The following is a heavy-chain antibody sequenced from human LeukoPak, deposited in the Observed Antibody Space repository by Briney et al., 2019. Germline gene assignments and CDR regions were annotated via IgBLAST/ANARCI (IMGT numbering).Heavy chain of an antibody. D-gene: IGHD4-17*01. J-gene: IGHJ5*02. Sequence: NPSETLSLTCAVYGGSFSGYYCSWIRQPPGKGLEWIGEINHSGSTNYNPSLKSRVTISVDTSKNQFSLKLSSVTAADTAVYYCARGPYGDYGRSWFDPWGQGTLVTVSS. V-gene: IGHV4-34*01. CDR2: INHSGST. CDR1: GGSFSGYY. CDR3: ARGPYGDYGRSWFDP.